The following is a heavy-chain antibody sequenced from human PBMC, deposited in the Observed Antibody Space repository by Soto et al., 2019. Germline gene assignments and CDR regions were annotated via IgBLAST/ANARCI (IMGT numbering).Heavy chain of an antibody. V-gene: IGHV3-23*01. Sequence: VQLLQSGGGLVQPGGSLRLSCEDSGFIFATTAMGWVRQAPGKGLEWDSTISGSGVRTYYADSVKGRFTISRGNSKNTLFLQMNSLRADDTAVYFCAAVMGSDYDYVWGSLSFDHWGQGALVTVST. J-gene: IGHJ4*02. CDR1: GFIFATTA. D-gene: IGHD3-16*01. CDR2: ISGSGVRT. CDR3: AAVMGSDYDYVWGSLSFDH.